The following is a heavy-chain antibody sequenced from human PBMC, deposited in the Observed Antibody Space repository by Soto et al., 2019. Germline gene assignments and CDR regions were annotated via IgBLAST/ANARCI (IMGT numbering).Heavy chain of an antibody. J-gene: IGHJ5*02. V-gene: IGHV4-4*02. Sequence: PSETLSLTCAVSGASITSSNWWSWVRQPPGKGLEWIGKIYHSGDTYYTPSLKSRVTMSLDRSKNQFSLRLSSVTAADTAVYYCARDNHDFWSGYSWFDPWGQGTLVPVYS. D-gene: IGHD3-3*01. CDR1: GASITSSNW. CDR3: ARDNHDFWSGYSWFDP. CDR2: IYHSGDT.